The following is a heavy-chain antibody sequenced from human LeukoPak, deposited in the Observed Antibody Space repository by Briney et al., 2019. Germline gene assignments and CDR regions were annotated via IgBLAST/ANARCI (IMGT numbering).Heavy chain of an antibody. Sequence: PGGSLRLSCAASEFSVGSNYMTWVRQAPGKGLEWVSLIYSGGSTYYADSVKGRFTISRDNSRNTLYLQMNSLKAEDTALYYCASYSSSWYSYYFDYWGQGTLVTVSS. CDR2: IYSGGST. J-gene: IGHJ4*02. D-gene: IGHD6-13*01. V-gene: IGHV3-66*02. CDR3: ASYSSSWYSYYFDY. CDR1: EFSVGSNY.